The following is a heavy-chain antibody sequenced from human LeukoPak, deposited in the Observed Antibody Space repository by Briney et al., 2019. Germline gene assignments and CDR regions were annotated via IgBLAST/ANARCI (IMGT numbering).Heavy chain of an antibody. J-gene: IGHJ4*02. V-gene: IGHV3-30-3*02. CDR3: VKPVGPSPPPVY. CDR1: GFTFSSYA. CDR2: ISYDGSNK. D-gene: IGHD3-16*01. Sequence: GGSLRLSCAASGFTFSSYAMHWVCQAPGKGLEWVAVISYDGSNKYYADSVKGRFTISRDNSKNTLYLQMSSLRAEDTAVYYCVKPVGPSPPPVYWGQGTLVTVSS.